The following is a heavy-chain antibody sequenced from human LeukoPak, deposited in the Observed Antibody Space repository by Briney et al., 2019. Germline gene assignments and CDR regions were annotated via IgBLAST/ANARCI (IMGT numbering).Heavy chain of an antibody. D-gene: IGHD2-2*01. Sequence: ASVKVSCKASGYTFTGYYMHWVRQAPGQGLEWMGWINPNSGGTNYAQKFQGRVTMTRDTSISTAYMELSRPRSDDTAVYYCARGQYCSSTSCYNNWFDPWGQGTLVTVSS. CDR1: GYTFTGYY. V-gene: IGHV1-2*02. CDR3: ARGQYCSSTSCYNNWFDP. J-gene: IGHJ5*02. CDR2: INPNSGGT.